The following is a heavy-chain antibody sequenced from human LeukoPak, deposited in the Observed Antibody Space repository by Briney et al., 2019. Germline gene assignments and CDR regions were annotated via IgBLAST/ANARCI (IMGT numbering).Heavy chain of an antibody. D-gene: IGHD6-6*01. CDR3: ARDDPLEYSSSSGLFGAFDI. V-gene: IGHV3-23*01. J-gene: IGHJ3*02. CDR2: IRASGA. CDR1: AFAFSRLA. Sequence: RRSLTPSCAASAFAFSRLAMSWVRQAPGTGLERATTIRASGAYYADSVKGRFTISRDNSKNTLYLQMNSLRAEDTAVYYCARDDPLEYSSSSGLFGAFDIWGQGTMVTVSS.